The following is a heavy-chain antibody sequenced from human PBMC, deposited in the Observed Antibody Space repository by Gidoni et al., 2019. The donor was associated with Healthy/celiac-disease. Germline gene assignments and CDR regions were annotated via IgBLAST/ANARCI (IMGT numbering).Heavy chain of an antibody. CDR1: GGTFSSYT. J-gene: IGHJ3*02. D-gene: IGHD1-26*01. CDR3: ARALGGSRLDAFDI. Sequence: QVQLVEAGAEGKKPGSSVKVSCKASGGTFSSYTISWVRQATGQGLEWMGGIIPSCGTAHYAQKFQGRVTITADESTSTAYMELSSLRSEDTAVYYCARALGGSRLDAFDIWGQGTMVTVSS. V-gene: IGHV1-69*01. CDR2: IIPSCGTA.